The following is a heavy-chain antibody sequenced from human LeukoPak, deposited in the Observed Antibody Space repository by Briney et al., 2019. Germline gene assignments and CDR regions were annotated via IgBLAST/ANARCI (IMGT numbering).Heavy chain of an antibody. Sequence: GRCLRLSPAASGFMFRSYEINCVRQAPGKGVGGISYMSSRGSTKYPADSVKGRFTIHRDNARTTLYLQMNRLRVEETAVYYCARDATTELGTVYTDVWGKGSTVTLSS. CDR2: MSSRGSTK. J-gene: IGHJ6*03. CDR1: GFMFRSYE. D-gene: IGHD4-17*01. CDR3: ARDATTELGTVYTDV. V-gene: IGHV3-48*03.